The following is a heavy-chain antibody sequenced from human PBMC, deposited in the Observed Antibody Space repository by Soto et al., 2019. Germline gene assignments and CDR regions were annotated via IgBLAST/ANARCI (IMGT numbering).Heavy chain of an antibody. J-gene: IGHJ6*02. D-gene: IGHD2-2*01. CDR1: GFTFSSYA. Sequence: QVQLVESGGGVVQPGRSLRLSCAASGFTFSSYAMHWVRQAPGKGLEWVAVISYDGSNKYYADSVKGRFTISRDNSKNTLYLQMNSLRAEDTAGYYCARASGFFCSSTSCPHSMDVWGQGTPVTVSS. CDR2: ISYDGSNK. CDR3: ARASGFFCSSTSCPHSMDV. V-gene: IGHV3-30-3*01.